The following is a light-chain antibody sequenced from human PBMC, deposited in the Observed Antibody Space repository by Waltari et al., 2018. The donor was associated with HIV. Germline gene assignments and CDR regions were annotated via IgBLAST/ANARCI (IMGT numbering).Light chain of an antibody. V-gene: IGLV2-8*01. CDR2: EVS. Sequence: QSALTPPHSASGSPRQSVTISRPRTSPDAGGYNNLTWYQQLPGQAPKLMIYEVSKRPSGVPDRFSGSKSGNTASLTVSGLHAEDDADYFCSSYAGTNNYVFGTGTKVTVL. CDR1: SPDAGGYNN. CDR3: SSYAGTNNYV. J-gene: IGLJ1*01.